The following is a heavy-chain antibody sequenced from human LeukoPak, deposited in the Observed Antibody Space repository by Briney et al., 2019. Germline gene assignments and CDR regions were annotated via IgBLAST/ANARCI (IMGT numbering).Heavy chain of an antibody. V-gene: IGHV3-74*01. Sequence: PGGSLRPSCAASGFTFSNYWMYWVRQAPGRGPLWVSRISGDGITTYYAGSVKGRFTISRDNAKNTLYLQMHSLRAEDSAVYYCARGFYGSGNSWGQGPVVTVFS. D-gene: IGHD3-10*01. CDR2: ISGDGITT. CDR1: GFTFSNYW. CDR3: ARGFYGSGNS. J-gene: IGHJ4*02.